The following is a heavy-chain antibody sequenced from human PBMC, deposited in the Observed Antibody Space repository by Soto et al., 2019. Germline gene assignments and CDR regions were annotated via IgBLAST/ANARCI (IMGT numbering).Heavy chain of an antibody. J-gene: IGHJ4*02. CDR3: AKDGYYYDSSGYYYDY. V-gene: IGHV3-23*01. CDR2: ISGSGGST. CDR1: GFTFSSYA. Sequence: GESLKISCAASGFTFSSYAMSWVRQAPGKGLEWVSAISGSGGSTYYADSVKGRFTISRDNSKNTLYLQMNSLRAEDTAVYYCAKDGYYYDSSGYYYDYWGQGTLVTVSS. D-gene: IGHD3-22*01.